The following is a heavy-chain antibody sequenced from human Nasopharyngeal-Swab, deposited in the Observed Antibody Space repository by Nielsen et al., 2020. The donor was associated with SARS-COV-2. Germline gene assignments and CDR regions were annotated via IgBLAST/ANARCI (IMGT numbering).Heavy chain of an antibody. CDR1: GFTFSSYW. D-gene: IGHD3-3*01. J-gene: IGHJ6*02. V-gene: IGHV3-7*01. Sequence: GGSLRLSCAASGFTFSSYWMSWVRQAPGKGLEWVANIKQDGSEKYYVDSVKGRFTISRDNAKNSLYLQMNSLRAEDTAVYYCARDKVTIFGVVIIPQDYGMDVWGQGTTVTVSS. CDR3: ARDKVTIFGVVIIPQDYGMDV. CDR2: IKQDGSEK.